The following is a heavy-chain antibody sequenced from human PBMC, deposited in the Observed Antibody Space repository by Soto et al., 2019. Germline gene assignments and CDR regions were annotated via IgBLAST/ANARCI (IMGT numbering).Heavy chain of an antibody. J-gene: IGHJ5*02. Sequence: QVQLVQSGAEVKKPGSSVKVSCKASGGAFSIYGISWVRQAPGQGLEWMGGINPIFGTANYAQKFQGRVTITVDESTSTAYMELSSLRSEDTAVYYCARDLWRVADCLSTCSYYNWFDPWGQGALVTVSS. CDR1: GGAFSIYG. V-gene: IGHV1-69*12. CDR3: ARDLWRVADCLSTCSYYNWFDP. D-gene: IGHD2-2*01. CDR2: INPIFGTA.